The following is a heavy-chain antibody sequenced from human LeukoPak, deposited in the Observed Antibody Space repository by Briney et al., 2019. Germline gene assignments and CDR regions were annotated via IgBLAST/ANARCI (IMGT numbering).Heavy chain of an antibody. Sequence: GGSLRLSCAASGFTFSSYAMSWVRQAPGKGLEWVSVISGSGGATYSADSVKGRFTISRDNSKNTLYLQMNTLRAEDTALYYCARADTAMDPHFDYWGQGTLVTVSS. D-gene: IGHD5-18*01. V-gene: IGHV3-23*01. CDR3: ARADTAMDPHFDY. J-gene: IGHJ4*02. CDR1: GFTFSSYA. CDR2: ISGSGGAT.